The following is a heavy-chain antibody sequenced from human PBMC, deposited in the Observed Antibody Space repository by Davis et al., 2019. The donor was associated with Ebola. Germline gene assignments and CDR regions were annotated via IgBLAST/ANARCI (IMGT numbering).Heavy chain of an antibody. CDR2: TNSDGSST. V-gene: IGHV3-74*01. J-gene: IGHJ4*02. Sequence: HTGGSLRLSCAASGFTFSSYSMNWVGQRAGKGLMWGSRTNSDGSSTSYADSVKGRFTISRDNAKNTLYLQMNSLRAEDTAVYYCTRGRHSEPTYDDYWGQGTLVTVSS. D-gene: IGHD2/OR15-2a*01. CDR1: GFTFSSYS. CDR3: TRGRHSEPTYDDY.